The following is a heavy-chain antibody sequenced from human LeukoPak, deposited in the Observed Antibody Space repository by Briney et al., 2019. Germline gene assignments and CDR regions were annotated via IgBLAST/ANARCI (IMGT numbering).Heavy chain of an antibody. CDR3: AKRITLIVVVPVVDY. Sequence: GGSLRLSCAASGFTFSSYAMSWVRQAPGKGLEWVSAISGSGGSTYYADSVKGRFTISRDNSKNTLYLQMNSLRAEDTAVHYCAKRITLIVVVPVVDYWGQGTLVTVSS. D-gene: IGHD3-22*01. J-gene: IGHJ4*02. V-gene: IGHV3-23*01. CDR2: ISGSGGST. CDR1: GFTFSSYA.